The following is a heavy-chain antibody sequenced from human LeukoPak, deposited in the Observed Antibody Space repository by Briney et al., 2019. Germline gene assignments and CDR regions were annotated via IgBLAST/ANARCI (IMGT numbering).Heavy chain of an antibody. CDR3: ATDPYTGYYFGY. CDR2: INPDGGST. V-gene: IGHV1-46*04. D-gene: IGHD3-9*01. CDR1: GYTFTNYW. J-gene: IGHJ4*02. Sequence: ASVKVSCKASGYTFTNYWIQWVRQAPGQGLEWMGLINPDGGSTAYAHRLQGRVIMTRDTSTSTAYMELSSLRSEDTAVYYCATDPYTGYYFGYWGQGTLVTVSS.